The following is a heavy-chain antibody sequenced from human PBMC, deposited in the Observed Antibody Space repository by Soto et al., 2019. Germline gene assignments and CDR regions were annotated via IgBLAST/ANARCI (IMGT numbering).Heavy chain of an antibody. CDR1: GYTFSNYG. J-gene: IGHJ4*02. Sequence: QVQLGQSGAEVKKPGASVKVSCKASGYTFSNYGISWVRQAPGQGPEWMGWFSPYNGNANYVQKFQGRVTMTTDTSTSTAYMELRSLTSDDTAVYYCARVGDYYGSGSYEDYWGQGTLVTVSS. CDR2: FSPYNGNA. V-gene: IGHV1-18*01. CDR3: ARVGDYYGSGSYEDY. D-gene: IGHD3-10*01.